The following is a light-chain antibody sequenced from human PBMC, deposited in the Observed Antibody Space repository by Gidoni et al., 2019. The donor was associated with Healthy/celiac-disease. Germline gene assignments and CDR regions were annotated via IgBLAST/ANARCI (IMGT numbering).Light chain of an antibody. J-gene: IGLJ1*01. CDR2: DVS. Sequence: QSALTQPASVSGSPGQSITISCTGTSSDLGRYNYVPWYQQHPGKAPKLMIYDVSNRPSGVSNRFSGSKSGNTASLTISGLQAEDEADYYCSSYTSSSTQVFGTGTKVTVL. CDR1: SSDLGRYNY. CDR3: SSYTSSSTQV. V-gene: IGLV2-14*03.